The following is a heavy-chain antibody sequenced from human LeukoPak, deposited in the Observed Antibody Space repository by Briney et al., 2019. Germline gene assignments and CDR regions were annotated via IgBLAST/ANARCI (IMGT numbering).Heavy chain of an antibody. Sequence: SETLSLTCTVSGGSVSSSGYSWNWIRQPPGKTLEWIGYTYYSGSTNYNPSFKSRVTLSVDTSKNQFSLKLTSVTVADTAVYYCATWRTAKTGFDYWGQGTLVTVSS. CDR2: TYYSGST. D-gene: IGHD1-1*01. V-gene: IGHV4-61*08. J-gene: IGHJ4*02. CDR1: GGSVSSSGYS. CDR3: ATWRTAKTGFDY.